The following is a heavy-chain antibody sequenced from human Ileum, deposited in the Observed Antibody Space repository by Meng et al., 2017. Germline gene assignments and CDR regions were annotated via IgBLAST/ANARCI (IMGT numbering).Heavy chain of an antibody. CDR3: ARSFRPRGVTAGLDY. CDR1: GFSFSSYV. CDR2: ISYDGTTK. J-gene: IGHJ4*02. V-gene: IGHV3-30*01. Sequence: GESLKISCAASGFSFSSYVMHWVRQAPGKGLEWVAVISYDGTTKYHADSVKGRFTISRDNPKNTLSLQMNSLRTEDTATYYCARSFRPRGVTAGLDYWGQGNLVNGAS. D-gene: IGHD2-21*02.